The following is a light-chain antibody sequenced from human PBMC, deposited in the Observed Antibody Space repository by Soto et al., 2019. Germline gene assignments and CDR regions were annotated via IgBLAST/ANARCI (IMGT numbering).Light chain of an antibody. CDR1: QSVSSNY. J-gene: IGKJ5*01. V-gene: IGKV3-20*01. CDR3: QQYGSSAPIT. CDR2: GAS. Sequence: LMPQSPGTLSLSPGETATLSCRPIQSVSSNYVAWFHQKPGQAPRLLIYGASSRATGVPDRFSASGSGTDFTLTISRLEPEDFAVYYCQQYGSSAPITFGQRTRLEI.